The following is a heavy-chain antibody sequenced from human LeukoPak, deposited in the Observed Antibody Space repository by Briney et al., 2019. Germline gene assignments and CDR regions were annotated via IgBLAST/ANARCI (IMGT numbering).Heavy chain of an antibody. V-gene: IGHV5-51*01. D-gene: IGHD4-17*01. CDR2: IYPGDSDT. CDR3: ARHGDYGDFSPSYYYGMDV. J-gene: IGHJ6*02. CDR1: GDSFTTYW. Sequence: GESLKISCKGSGDSFTTYWIGWVRQMPGKGLEWMGIIYPGDSDTRYSPSFQGQVTFSADKSISTAYLQWSSLKASDTAIYYCARHGDYGDFSPSYYYGMDVWGQGTTVTVSS.